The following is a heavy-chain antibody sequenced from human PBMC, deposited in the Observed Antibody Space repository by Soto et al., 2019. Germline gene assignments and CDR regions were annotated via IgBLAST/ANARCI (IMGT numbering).Heavy chain of an antibody. J-gene: IGHJ4*02. CDR2: VSYDGSNK. D-gene: IGHD3-22*01. V-gene: IGHV3-30*18. CDR1: GFTFSSYG. Sequence: GGSLRLSGAASGFTFSSYGVHWVRQAPGKGLEWVASVSYDGSNKHYGDSVKGRFTISRDNSRNTLDLQMNSLRAEDTAVYYCAKDTYYYDRSGYYTYDHWGQGT. CDR3: AKDTYYYDRSGYYTYDH.